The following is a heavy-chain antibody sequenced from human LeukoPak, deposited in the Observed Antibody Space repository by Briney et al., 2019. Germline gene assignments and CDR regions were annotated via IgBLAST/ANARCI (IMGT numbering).Heavy chain of an antibody. V-gene: IGHV3-23*01. D-gene: IGHD1-26*01. CDR3: AKDPSYSGLRLYYFDY. J-gene: IGHJ4*02. CDR1: GFTFSSYA. Sequence: PGGSLRLSCAASGFTFSSYAMSWVRQAPGKGLEWVSAISGSGGSTYYADSVKGRFTISRDNSKNTLYLQMNSLRAEDTAVYYCAKDPSYSGLRLYYFDYWGQGTLVTVSS. CDR2: ISGSGGST.